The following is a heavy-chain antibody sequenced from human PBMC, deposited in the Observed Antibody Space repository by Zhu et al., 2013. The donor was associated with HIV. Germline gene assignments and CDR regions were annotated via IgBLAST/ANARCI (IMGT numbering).Heavy chain of an antibody. CDR2: INPSGGST. D-gene: IGHD1-26*01. CDR1: GYTFTNYY. Sequence: QVQLVQSGAEVKKPGASVKVSCKASGYTFTNYYMHWVRQAPGQGLEWMGIINPSGGSTSYAQKFQGRVTMTRDTSTSTVYMELNNLRSEDAAVYYCAQGGTTDGSFDYWGQGTLVTVSS. CDR3: AQGGTTDGSFDY. J-gene: IGHJ4*02. V-gene: IGHV1-46*01.